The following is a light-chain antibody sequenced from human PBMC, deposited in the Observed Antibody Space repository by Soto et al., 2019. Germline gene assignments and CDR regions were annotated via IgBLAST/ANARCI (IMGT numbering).Light chain of an antibody. V-gene: IGKV1-5*01. CDR1: QTISSW. CDR2: AAS. J-gene: IGKJ1*01. CDR3: LQHNSYPWT. Sequence: DIQMTQSPSTLSASVGDRVTITCRASQTISSWLAWYQQKPGKAPKILIYAASTLESGVSSRFSGRGSGTEFTLTINRLQPEDFATYYCLQHNSYPWTFGQGTKVDIK.